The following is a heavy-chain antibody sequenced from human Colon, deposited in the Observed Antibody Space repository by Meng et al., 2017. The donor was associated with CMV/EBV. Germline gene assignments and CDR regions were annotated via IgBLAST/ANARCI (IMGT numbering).Heavy chain of an antibody. D-gene: IGHD4-17*01. CDR3: ARAGAAVTTHFDL. CDR1: CYNVGIYG. J-gene: IGHJ4*02. V-gene: IGHV1-18*01. CDR2: ISAENGNT. Sequence: KAYCYNVGIYGSTWVRQVPGQGLEWVGWISAENGNTNYEQKFQGRVTVTTDTSTKTAYMELRGLKSDDSAVYYCARAGAAVTTHFDLWGQGTLVTVSS.